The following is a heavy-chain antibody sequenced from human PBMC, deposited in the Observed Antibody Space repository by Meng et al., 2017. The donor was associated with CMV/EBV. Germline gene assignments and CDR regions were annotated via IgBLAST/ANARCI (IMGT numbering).Heavy chain of an antibody. CDR2: TYHSGST. V-gene: IGHV4-38-2*02. CDR3: ARERYQLLSDAFDI. Sequence: SETLSLTCTVSGYSISSGYYWGWIRQPPGKGLEWIGSTYHSGSTYYNPSLKSRVTISVYTSKNQFSLKLSSVTAADTAVYYCARERYQLLSDAFDIWGQGTMVTVSS. D-gene: IGHD2-2*01. CDR1: GYSISSGYY. J-gene: IGHJ3*02.